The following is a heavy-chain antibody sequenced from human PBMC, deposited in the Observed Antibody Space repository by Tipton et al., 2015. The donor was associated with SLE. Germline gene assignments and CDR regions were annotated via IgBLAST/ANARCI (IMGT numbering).Heavy chain of an antibody. CDR1: GCSITRDSNY. J-gene: IGHJ3*02. V-gene: IGHV4-61*09. CDR2: IYTSGAT. CDR3: ARGGSGAFDT. Sequence: TLSLTCNVSGCSITRDSNYWTWIRQPAGKGLVWIGHIYTSGATNYNPSLKSRVTIVMDKSKNQFSLKLTSVTAADTAVYYCARGGSGAFDTWGQGTMVTVSS. D-gene: IGHD1-14*01.